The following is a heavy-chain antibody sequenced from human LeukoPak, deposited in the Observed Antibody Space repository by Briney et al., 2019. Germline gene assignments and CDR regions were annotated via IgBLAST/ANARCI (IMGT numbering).Heavy chain of an antibody. V-gene: IGHV3-9*01. Sequence: GGSLRLSCAASGFTFSSYAMSWVRQAPGKGLEWVSGISWNSGSIGYADSVKGRFTISRDNAKNSLYLQMNSLRAEDTALYYCAKAMGSGTYYNSYDHWGQGTLVTVSS. CDR1: GFTFSSYA. CDR2: ISWNSGSI. CDR3: AKAMGSGTYYNSYDH. J-gene: IGHJ4*02. D-gene: IGHD3-10*01.